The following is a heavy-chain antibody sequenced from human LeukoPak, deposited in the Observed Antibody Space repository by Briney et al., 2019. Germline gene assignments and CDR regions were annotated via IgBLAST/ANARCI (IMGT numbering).Heavy chain of an antibody. J-gene: IGHJ4*02. CDR1: GDSISSYY. V-gene: IGHV4-59*01. D-gene: IGHD3-10*01. Sequence: SETLSLTCTVSGDSISSYYWSWIRQPPGKGPEWIGSILYSGSTNYNPSLKSRVTISVDTSKSQFSLRLSSVTAADTAVYYCARGVGSDHWGQGTLVTVSS. CDR3: ARGVGSDH. CDR2: ILYSGST.